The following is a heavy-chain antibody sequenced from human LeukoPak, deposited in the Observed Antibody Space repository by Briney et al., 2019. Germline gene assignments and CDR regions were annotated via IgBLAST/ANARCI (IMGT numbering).Heavy chain of an antibody. CDR1: GFTFSSYA. D-gene: IGHD4-23*01. CDR3: AKRSGGNSGPFDY. V-gene: IGHV3-23*01. CDR2: ISDAGGST. J-gene: IGHJ4*02. Sequence: GGSLRLSSAASGFTFSSYAMGWVRQAPGKGLERVSTISDAGGSTYYADSVKGRFTISRDNSKNTLYLQMNSVRAEDTAVYYCAKRSGGNSGPFDYWGQGTLVTVSS.